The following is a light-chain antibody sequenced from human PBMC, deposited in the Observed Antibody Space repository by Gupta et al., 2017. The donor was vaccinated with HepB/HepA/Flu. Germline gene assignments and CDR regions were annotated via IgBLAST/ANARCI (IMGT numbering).Light chain of an antibody. CDR1: QSISSY. CDR3: QQNYRYPFS. V-gene: IGKV1-39*01. J-gene: IGKJ4*01. CDR2: AAS. Sequence: DIQMTQSPSSLSASLGDRVTITCRASQSISSYLNWYQQKPGKAPKLLIYAASSLQSGIPARFSGSGSGTEFTLTISSLQPEDFAVYYCQQNYRYPFSFGGGTKLEIK.